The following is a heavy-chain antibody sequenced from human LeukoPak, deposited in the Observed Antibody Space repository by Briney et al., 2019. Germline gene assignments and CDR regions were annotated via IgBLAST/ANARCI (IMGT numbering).Heavy chain of an antibody. CDR2: INHSGGT. J-gene: IGHJ4*02. V-gene: IGHV4-34*01. CDR1: GGSFSGYY. D-gene: IGHD3-3*01. Sequence: PSETLSLTCAVYGGSFSGYYWSWIRQPPGKGLEWIGEINHSGGTNYNPSLKSRVTISVDTSKNQFSLKLSSVTAADTAVYYCASAEFWSGYYNWGQGTLVTVSS. CDR3: ASAEFWSGYYN.